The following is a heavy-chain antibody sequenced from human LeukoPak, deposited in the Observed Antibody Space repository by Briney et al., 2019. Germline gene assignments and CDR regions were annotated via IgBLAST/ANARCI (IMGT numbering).Heavy chain of an antibody. J-gene: IGHJ4*02. D-gene: IGHD2-2*01. CDR3: ASLHDIVVIPDATIDY. V-gene: IGHV3-74*01. CDR2: ISSDGSST. CDR1: GFTFSNYW. Sequence: GGSLRLSCAASGFTFSNYWMHWVRQAPGKGLVWVSRISSDGSSTSYADSVKGRFTISRDNGKNSLYLQMNSLRADDTAVYYCASLHDIVVIPDATIDYWGQGTLVTVAS.